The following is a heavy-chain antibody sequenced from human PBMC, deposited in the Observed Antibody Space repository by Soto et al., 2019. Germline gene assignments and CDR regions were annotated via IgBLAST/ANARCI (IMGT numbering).Heavy chain of an antibody. J-gene: IGHJ6*02. D-gene: IGHD1-26*01. CDR1: GFTFSSYG. Sequence: QVQLVESGGSVVQPGRSLRLSCAASGFTFSSYGMHWVRQAPGKGLEWVAVISYDGSNKYYADSVKGRFTISRDNSKNTLYLQMNNLRAEDTAVYYCAKDVVVGATTGLGDYYYYYGMDVWGQGTTVTVSS. CDR2: ISYDGSNK. V-gene: IGHV3-30*18. CDR3: AKDVVVGATTGLGDYYYYYGMDV.